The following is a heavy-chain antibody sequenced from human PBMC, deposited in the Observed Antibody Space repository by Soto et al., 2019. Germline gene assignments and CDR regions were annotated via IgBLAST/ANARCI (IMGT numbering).Heavy chain of an antibody. D-gene: IGHD3-22*01. Sequence: YWIGWVRQMPGKGLEWMGIIYPGDSDTRYSPSFQGQVTISADKSISTAYLQWSSLKASDTAMYYCARVQGSYYYDSSGYSQWNYYYGMDVWGQGTTVTVSS. V-gene: IGHV5-51*01. J-gene: IGHJ6*02. CDR3: ARVQGSYYYDSSGYSQWNYYYGMDV. CDR2: IYPGDSDT. CDR1: YW.